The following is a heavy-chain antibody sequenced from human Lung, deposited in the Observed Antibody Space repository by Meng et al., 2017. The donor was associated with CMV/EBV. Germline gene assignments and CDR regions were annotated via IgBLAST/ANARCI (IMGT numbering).Heavy chain of an antibody. V-gene: IGHV1-69*10. CDR3: ARHSPLLGVTVVRDYGMDV. CDR1: GGTFRSCG. Sequence: SVKVSXKACGGTFRSCGVNWVRQAPGQGLEWMAEIVPMFDIVNYAQKFQGRVTITTDKSTNTVYMDLRSLRSEDTAVYYCARHSPLLGVTVVRDYGMDVWGQGXTVTVSS. J-gene: IGHJ6*02. D-gene: IGHD3-10*01. CDR2: IVPMFDIV.